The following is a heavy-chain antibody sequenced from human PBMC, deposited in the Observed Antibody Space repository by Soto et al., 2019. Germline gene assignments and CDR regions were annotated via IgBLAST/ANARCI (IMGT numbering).Heavy chain of an antibody. CDR2: ISGSGANT. CDR1: GFTFSSYA. Sequence: EVQLLESAGGLVQPGGSLSLSCAASGFTFSSYAMRWVRQAPGKGLEWVSAISGSGANTYYADSVKGRFTISRDNSKNTLFLQLNSLRAEDTAVYCCAKCAGSGWYPDYWGQGTLVTVSS. V-gene: IGHV3-23*01. J-gene: IGHJ4*02. CDR3: AKCAGSGWYPDY. D-gene: IGHD6-19*01.